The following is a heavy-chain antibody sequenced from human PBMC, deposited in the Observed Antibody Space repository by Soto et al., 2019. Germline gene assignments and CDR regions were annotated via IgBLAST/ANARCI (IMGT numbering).Heavy chain of an antibody. CDR1: GFTFSSYW. CDR3: ARRLGYYYDSSGYYYGSDY. V-gene: IGHV3-7*05. D-gene: IGHD3-22*01. CDR2: IKQDGSEK. J-gene: IGHJ4*02. Sequence: GGSLRLSCAASGFTFSSYWMSWVRQAPGKGLEWVANIKQDGSEKYYVDSVKGRFTISRDNAKNSLYLQMNSLRAEDTAVYYCARRLGYYYDSSGYYYGSDYWGQGTLVTVSS.